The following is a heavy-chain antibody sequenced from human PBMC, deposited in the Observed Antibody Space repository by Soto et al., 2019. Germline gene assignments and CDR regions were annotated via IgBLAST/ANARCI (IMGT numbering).Heavy chain of an antibody. CDR1: GYTFTTYG. CDR3: ARVVKAGDYGDYGRYYFDY. Sequence: QVQLVQSGAEVKKPGASVKVSCKASGYTFTTYGITWVRQAPGQGLEWMGWISAYRGNTNYAQKPQARLTGTTDTSTNTDYMELRRLRSDDTAVYYCARVVKAGDYGDYGRYYFDYWGHGTLVTVSS. D-gene: IGHD4-17*01. CDR2: ISAYRGNT. V-gene: IGHV1-18*04. J-gene: IGHJ4*01.